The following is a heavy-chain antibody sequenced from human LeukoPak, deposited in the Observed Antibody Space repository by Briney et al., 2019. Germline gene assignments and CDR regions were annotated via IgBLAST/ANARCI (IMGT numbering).Heavy chain of an antibody. Sequence: ASVKVSCKASGYTFSSYGISWVRQAPGQGLEGMGWISEYNGNTNYAQKVQGRVTRTTDPFTSTAYMELRSLRSDDTAVYYCARDGPDRAAWFDPWGQGTLVTVSS. CDR1: GYTFSSYG. V-gene: IGHV1-18*01. CDR3: ARDGPDRAAWFDP. D-gene: IGHD3-22*01. J-gene: IGHJ5*02. CDR2: ISEYNGNT.